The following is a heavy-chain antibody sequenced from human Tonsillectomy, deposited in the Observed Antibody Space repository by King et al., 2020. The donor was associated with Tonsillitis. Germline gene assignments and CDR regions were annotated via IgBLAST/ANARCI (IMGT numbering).Heavy chain of an antibody. V-gene: IGHV4-39*07. CDR3: ARLHFGEGDY. Sequence: VQLQESGPGLVKPSETLSLTCTVSGDSISGSISYYWGWIRQPPGKGLEWLGSIYYSGNTHDNPSLKSRVTISVDTSKNQFSLKLSSVTAADTAVYYYARLHFGEGDYWGQGTLVTVSS. CDR1: GDSISGSISYY. CDR2: IYYSGNT. D-gene: IGHD4-17*01. J-gene: IGHJ4*02.